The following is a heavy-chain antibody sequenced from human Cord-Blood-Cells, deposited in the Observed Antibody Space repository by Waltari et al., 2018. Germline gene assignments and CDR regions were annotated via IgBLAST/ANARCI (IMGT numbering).Heavy chain of an antibody. D-gene: IGHD1-26*01. J-gene: IGHJ4*02. CDR3: ARDSGSYFTSFDY. CDR2: INPNSGGT. Sequence: QVQLVQSGAEVKKPGASVKVSCKASGYTFTGYYMPWVRPAPGQGLEWMGWINPNSGGTNYAQKFQGRVTMTRDTSISTAYMELSRLRSDDTAVYYCARDSGSYFTSFDYWGQGTLVTVSS. CDR1: GYTFTGYY. V-gene: IGHV1-2*02.